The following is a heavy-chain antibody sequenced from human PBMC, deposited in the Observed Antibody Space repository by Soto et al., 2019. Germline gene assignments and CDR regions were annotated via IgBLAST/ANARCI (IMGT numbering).Heavy chain of an antibody. CDR1: GYTFNSYD. Sequence: ASVKVSCKTSGYTFNSYDISWVRQAPGQGLEWMGWISAYNGNTNYTQKLQGRVTMTTDTSTNTVYMELTNLRSDDTAVYYCARGLRYNSGSNKLYGMDVWGRGTTVTVSS. CDR3: ARGLRYNSGSNKLYGMDV. D-gene: IGHD5-18*01. CDR2: ISAYNGNT. V-gene: IGHV1-18*04. J-gene: IGHJ6*01.